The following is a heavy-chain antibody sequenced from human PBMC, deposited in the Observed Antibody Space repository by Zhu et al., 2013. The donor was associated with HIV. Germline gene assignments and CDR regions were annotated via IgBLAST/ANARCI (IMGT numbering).Heavy chain of an antibody. Sequence: QVQLVQSGAEVKKPGASVKVSCKASGYTFTSYDINWVRQATGQGLEWMGWMNPNSGNTGYAQKFQGRVTMTRNTSISTAYMELSSLRSEDTAVYYCARGGLAVAGKTYYYGMDVWGPRGPRVTVSS. CDR1: GYTFTSYD. D-gene: IGHD6-19*01. V-gene: IGHV1-8*01. J-gene: IGHJ6*01. CDR3: ARGGLAVAGKTYYYGMDV. CDR2: MNPNSGNT.